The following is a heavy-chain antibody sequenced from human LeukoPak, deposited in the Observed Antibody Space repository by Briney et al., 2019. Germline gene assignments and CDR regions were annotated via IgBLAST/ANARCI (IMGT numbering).Heavy chain of an antibody. CDR2: IYTSGST. V-gene: IGHV4-61*02. Sequence: SQTLSLTCTVSGCSISSNTYDWSWIRQPAGKGLEWIGRIYTSGSTNYHPSIKSRVTITEDTTQNQSYQKLSSMTAADTVLDYCERDRQGYYDGSGYDYDYWGQGTLVTVSS. J-gene: IGHJ4*02. CDR1: GCSISSNTYD. D-gene: IGHD3-22*01. CDR3: ERDRQGYYDGSGYDYDY.